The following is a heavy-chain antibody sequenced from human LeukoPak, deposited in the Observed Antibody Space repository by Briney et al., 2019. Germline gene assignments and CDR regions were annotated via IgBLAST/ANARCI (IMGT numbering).Heavy chain of an antibody. CDR1: GGSISSYY. V-gene: IGHV4-59*12. Sequence: TTSETLSLTCTVSGGSISSYYWSWIRQPPGKGLEWIGYIYYSGSTNYNPSLKSRVTMSVDTSKNQFSLKLSSVTAADTAVYYCARDQYDSSGYYDYWGQGTLVTVSS. CDR2: IYYSGST. J-gene: IGHJ4*02. D-gene: IGHD3-22*01. CDR3: ARDQYDSSGYYDY.